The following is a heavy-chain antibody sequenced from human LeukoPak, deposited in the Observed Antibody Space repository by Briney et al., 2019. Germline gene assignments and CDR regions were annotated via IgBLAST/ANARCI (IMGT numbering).Heavy chain of an antibody. CDR3: ARGGIRDIVVVPAAYNWFDP. J-gene: IGHJ5*02. CDR2: INPNSGGT. V-gene: IGHV1-2*02. CDR1: GYTFTGYY. D-gene: IGHD2-2*01. Sequence: ASVKVSCKASGYTFTGYYMHWVRQAPGQGLEWMGWINPNSGGTNYAQKLQGRVTMTTDTSTSTAYMELRSLRSDDTAVYYCARGGIRDIVVVPAAYNWFDPWGQGTLVTVSS.